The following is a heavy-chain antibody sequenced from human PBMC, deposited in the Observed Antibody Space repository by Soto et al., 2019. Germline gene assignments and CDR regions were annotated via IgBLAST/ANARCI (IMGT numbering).Heavy chain of an antibody. V-gene: IGHV3-43*01. CDR2: ISWVGGST. CDR1: GFFFIDHR. J-gene: IGHJ4*02. Sequence: EVQLVVSGGRVVRPGGSLRLSCAGSGFFFIDHRIHWVRQMPGRGLVWVSLISWVGGSTFYADSVKGRFTISRDNSKNFVYLQMSSLRTEDTALYFCAKEKYRIFDYWGQGAPVTV. CDR3: AKEKYRIFDY. D-gene: IGHD2-2*02.